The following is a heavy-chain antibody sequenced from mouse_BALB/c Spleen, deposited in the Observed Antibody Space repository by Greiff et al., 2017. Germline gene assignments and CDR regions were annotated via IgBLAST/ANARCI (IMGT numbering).Heavy chain of an antibody. J-gene: IGHJ2*01. Sequence: LQQSGPGLVKPSQSLSLTCTVTGYSITSDYAWNWIRQFPGNKLEWMGYISYSGSTSYNPSLKSRISITRDTSKNQFFLQLNSVTTEDTATYYCARGGEVDYWGQGTTLTVSS. V-gene: IGHV3-2*02. CDR2: ISYSGST. CDR1: GYSITSDYA. CDR3: ARGGEVDY.